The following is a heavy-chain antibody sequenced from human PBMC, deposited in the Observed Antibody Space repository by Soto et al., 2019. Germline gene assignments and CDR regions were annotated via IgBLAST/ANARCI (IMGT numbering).Heavy chain of an antibody. CDR2: ISGSGGST. CDR3: AKYGAGVVIGGVLDY. CDR1: GFTFSSYA. Sequence: PGGSLRLSCAASGFTFSSYAMSWVRQAPGKGLEWVSAISGSGGSTYYADSVKGRFTISRDNSKNTLHLQMNSLRAEDTAVYYCAKYGAGVVIGGVLDYWGQGTLVTVSS. V-gene: IGHV3-23*01. J-gene: IGHJ4*02. D-gene: IGHD3-3*01.